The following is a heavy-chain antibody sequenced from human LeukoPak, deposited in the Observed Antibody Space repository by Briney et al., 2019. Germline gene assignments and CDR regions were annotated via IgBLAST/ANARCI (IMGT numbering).Heavy chain of an antibody. CDR2: ISSSSSYI. Sequence: GGSLRLSCAASGFTFSSYAMSWVRQAPGKGLEWVSSISSSSSYIYYADSVKGRFTISRDNAKNSLYLQMNSLRAEDTAVYYCARDRDGYMGPVDYWGQGTLVTVSS. CDR3: ARDRDGYMGPVDY. D-gene: IGHD5-24*01. CDR1: GFTFSSYA. J-gene: IGHJ4*02. V-gene: IGHV3-21*01.